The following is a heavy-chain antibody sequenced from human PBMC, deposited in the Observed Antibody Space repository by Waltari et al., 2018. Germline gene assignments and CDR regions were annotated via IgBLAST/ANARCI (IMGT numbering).Heavy chain of an antibody. Sequence: QVQLVQSGAEVKKPGASVKVSCKASGYTFTGYYMHWVRQAHGQGLEWMVGLNPNSGCTSYAQKFQGRRTRARDTSISTAYMELSRLRSDDTAVYYCAIQGARPTGSYRAGCNYWGQGTLVTVSS. D-gene: IGHD2-2*01. CDR3: AIQGARPTGSYRAGCNY. CDR1: GYTFTGYY. CDR2: LNPNSGCT. J-gene: IGHJ4*02. V-gene: IGHV1-2*01.